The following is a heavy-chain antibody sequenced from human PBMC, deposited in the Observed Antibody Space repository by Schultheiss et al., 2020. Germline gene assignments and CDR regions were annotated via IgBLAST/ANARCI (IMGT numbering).Heavy chain of an antibody. CDR1: GFTFSNAW. CDR3: AKDDVWDGDYHRPYYYYGMDV. D-gene: IGHD4-17*01. V-gene: IGHV3-15*07. J-gene: IGHJ6*02. Sequence: GGSLRLSCAASGFTFSNAWMNWVRQAPGKGLEWVGRIKSKTDGGTTDYAAPVKGRFTISRDDSKNTLYLQMNSLRAEDTAVYYCAKDDVWDGDYHRPYYYYGMDVWGQGTTVTVSS. CDR2: IKSKTDGGTT.